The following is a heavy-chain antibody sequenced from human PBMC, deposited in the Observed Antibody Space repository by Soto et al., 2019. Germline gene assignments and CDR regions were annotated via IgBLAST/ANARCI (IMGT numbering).Heavy chain of an antibody. D-gene: IGHD3-10*01. V-gene: IGHV1-3*01. CDR1: GYTFRNYL. CDR2: INAGNGHT. CDR3: APPSYGSGSYY. Sequence: QVQLFQSGAEVKKPGAPVKVSCRASGYTFRNYLLYWVRQAPGQGLEWMGWINAGNGHTKYSHKFQGRVTFTRDTSATTAYIELSSLTSEDTAVYYCAPPSYGSGSYYWGQGTLVTVSS. J-gene: IGHJ4*02.